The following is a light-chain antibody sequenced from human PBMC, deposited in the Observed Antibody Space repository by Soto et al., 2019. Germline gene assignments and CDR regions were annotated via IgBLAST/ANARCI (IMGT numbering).Light chain of an antibody. CDR1: QSVSSN. CDR3: QQYNNWPPVA. Sequence: EIVMTQSPATLSLSPGERATLSCRASQSVSSNLAWYQQKPGQAPRLLIYGASNRATGIPARFSGSGSGTEFTLTISSLQSEDFAVYYCQQYNNWPPVAFGQGTKVDIK. J-gene: IGKJ1*01. CDR2: GAS. V-gene: IGKV3D-15*01.